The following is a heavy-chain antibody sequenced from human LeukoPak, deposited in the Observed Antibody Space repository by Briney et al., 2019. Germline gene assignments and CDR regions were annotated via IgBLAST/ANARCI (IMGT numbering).Heavy chain of an antibody. Sequence: ASVKVSCKASGYTFTGSYLHWVRQAPGQGLEWMGWLNPNSGDTKDALKFQGRVTMTRDTSINTAYMELSRLTSDDTAVYYCARGTTHLWFGEGGNALDIWGQGTMVTVSS. CDR1: GYTFTGSY. D-gene: IGHD3-10*01. CDR2: LNPNSGDT. J-gene: IGHJ3*02. CDR3: ARGTTHLWFGEGGNALDI. V-gene: IGHV1-2*02.